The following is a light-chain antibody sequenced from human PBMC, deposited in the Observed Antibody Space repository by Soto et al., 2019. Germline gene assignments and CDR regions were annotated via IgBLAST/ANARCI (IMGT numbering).Light chain of an antibody. CDR2: DAS. CDR1: QGVSSY. Sequence: EIMFAQSPGTLSVSPGERATLSCRASQGVSSYLAWYQQKPGQAPRLLIYDASNRVTGIPARFSGSGPGTDFTLTISSLEPEDFAVYYCQQRSNGNPITFGQGARLEIK. CDR3: QQRSNGNPIT. J-gene: IGKJ5*01. V-gene: IGKV3D-11*01.